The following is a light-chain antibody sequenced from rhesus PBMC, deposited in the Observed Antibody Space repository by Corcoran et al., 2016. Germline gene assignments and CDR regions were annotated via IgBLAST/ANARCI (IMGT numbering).Light chain of an antibody. CDR3: LQHYTPPWT. CDR2: AAS. V-gene: IGKV1-94*01. Sequence: DIQMTQSPSSLSASIGDRVTVTCRARQGINKDLSWYQQKPGKAPTLLIYAASSLQTGVSSRFRGSGSGTDYTLTISSLQPEDVATYYVLQHYTPPWTFGQGTKVEIK. CDR1: QGINKD. J-gene: IGKJ1*01.